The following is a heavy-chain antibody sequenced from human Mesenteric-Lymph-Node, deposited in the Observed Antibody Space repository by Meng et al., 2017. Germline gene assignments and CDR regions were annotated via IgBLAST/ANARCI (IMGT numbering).Heavy chain of an antibody. D-gene: IGHD4-17*01. CDR3: ARDPGTVTDY. CDR2: IYHSGST. J-gene: IGHJ4*02. Sequence: EKVQEAGTGGVEPPGTSSITWAVCGGTISSSHWWSWVRQPPGKGLEWIGEIYHSGSTNYNPSLKSRVTISVDKSKNQFSLKLSSVTAADTAVYYCARDPGTVTDYWGQGTLVTVSS. V-gene: IGHV4-4*03. CDR1: GGTISSSHW.